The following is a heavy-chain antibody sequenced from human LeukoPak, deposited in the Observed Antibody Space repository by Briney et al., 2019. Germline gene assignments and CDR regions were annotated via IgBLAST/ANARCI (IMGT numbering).Heavy chain of an antibody. V-gene: IGHV4-31*03. J-gene: IGHJ6*02. CDR2: IYYSGST. D-gene: IGHD1-14*01. CDR3: ARDLGPTRYWSAAYYYGMDV. Sequence: SETLSLTCTVSGGSISSGGYYWSWIRQHPGKGLEWIGYIYYSGSTYYNPSLKSRVTISVDTSKNQFSLKLSSVTAADTAVYYCARDLGPTRYWSAAYYYGMDVWGQGTTVTVSS. CDR1: GGSISSGGYY.